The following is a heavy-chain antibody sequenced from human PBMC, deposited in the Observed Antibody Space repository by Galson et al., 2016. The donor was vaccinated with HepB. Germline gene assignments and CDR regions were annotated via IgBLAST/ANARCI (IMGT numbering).Heavy chain of an antibody. J-gene: IGHJ3*01. Sequence: SLRLSCAGSGFSFVDYALSWFRQAPGKGLEWVGFIRSQTWSGPTEYPASVKGRFIISRDDTKNISYLLMNDLKPEDTAVYYRSPSQYSYGYLFEVWGQGTTVIVSS. CDR2: IRSQTWSGPT. V-gene: IGHV3-49*03. D-gene: IGHD5-18*01. CDR3: SPSQYSYGYLFEV. CDR1: GFSFVDYA.